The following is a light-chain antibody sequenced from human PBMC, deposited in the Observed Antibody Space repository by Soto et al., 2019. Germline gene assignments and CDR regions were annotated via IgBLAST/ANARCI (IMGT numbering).Light chain of an antibody. J-gene: IGKJ2*01. V-gene: IGKV3-11*01. CDR3: QQRSNWPPYT. CDR1: KNVSIY. Sequence: EIVLTQSPATLSLSPGERATLSCRARKNVSIYLAWYQQRPGQAPRLLIYDASNRATGIPARFSGSGSGTDFTLTISSREPEDFAVYYCQQRSNWPPYTFGQGTKLDIK. CDR2: DAS.